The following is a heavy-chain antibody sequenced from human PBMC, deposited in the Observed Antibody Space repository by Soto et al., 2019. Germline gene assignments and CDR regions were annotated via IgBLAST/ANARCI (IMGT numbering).Heavy chain of an antibody. V-gene: IGHV3-7*04. J-gene: IGHJ4*02. CDR1: GFTFSSYW. CDR3: ARGVGDYNALFDY. Sequence: GGSLRLSCAASGFTFSSYWMSWVRQAPGKGLEWVANIKQDGSEKYYVDSVKGRFTISRDNAKNSLYLQMNSLRAEDTAVYYCARGVGDYNALFDYWGQGTLVTVSS. D-gene: IGHD4-17*01. CDR2: IKQDGSEK.